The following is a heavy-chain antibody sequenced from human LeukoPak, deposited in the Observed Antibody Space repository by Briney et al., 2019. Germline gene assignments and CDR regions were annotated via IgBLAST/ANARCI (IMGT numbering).Heavy chain of an antibody. J-gene: IGHJ4*02. CDR2: INPNSGGT. CDR1: GYTFTGYY. Sequence: ASVKVSCKASGYTFTGYYMHWVRQAPGQGLEWMGWINPNSGGTNYAQKFQGRVTMTRDTSISTAYMELSRLRSDDTAVYYCARDLRSSGSFVGGRDYWGQGTLVTVSS. V-gene: IGHV1-2*02. CDR3: ARDLRSSGSFVGGRDY. D-gene: IGHD1-26*01.